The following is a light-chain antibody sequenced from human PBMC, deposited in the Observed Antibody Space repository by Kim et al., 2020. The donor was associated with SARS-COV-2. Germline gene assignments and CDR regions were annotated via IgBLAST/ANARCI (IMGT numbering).Light chain of an antibody. V-gene: IGLV3-21*03. CDR2: DDS. CDR3: QVWDSASDHVI. J-gene: IGLJ2*01. CDR1: NIGTKS. Sequence: PGKTASIACGGSNIGTKSVHWYQLKPDQATEVVVFDDSDRPSGIPERFSGSNSENTATLTINRVEAGDEADYYCQVWDSASDHVIFGGGTQLTVL.